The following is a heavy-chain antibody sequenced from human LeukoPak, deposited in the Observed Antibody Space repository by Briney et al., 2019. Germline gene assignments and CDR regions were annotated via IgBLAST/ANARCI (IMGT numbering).Heavy chain of an antibody. CDR2: INHSGST. CDR3: ARSLGLFDY. V-gene: IGHV4-34*01. CDR1: GGSISSYY. Sequence: SETLSLTCTASGGSISSYYWSWIRQPPGKGLEWIGEINHSGSTNYNPSLKSRVTISVDTSKNQFSLKLSSVTAADTAVYYCARSLGLFDYWGQGTLVTVSS. J-gene: IGHJ4*02.